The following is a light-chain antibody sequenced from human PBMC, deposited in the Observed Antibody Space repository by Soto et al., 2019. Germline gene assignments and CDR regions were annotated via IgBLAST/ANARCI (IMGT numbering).Light chain of an antibody. V-gene: IGKV3-20*01. Sequence: SPGTLSLSPGEIATLSCRASQSVSSSYLAWYQQKPGQAPRLLIYGASSRATGIPDRFSGSGYGTDFTLTISRLEPEDFAVYYCQQYGSSPPITFGQGTRLEIK. J-gene: IGKJ5*01. CDR2: GAS. CDR1: QSVSSSY. CDR3: QQYGSSPPIT.